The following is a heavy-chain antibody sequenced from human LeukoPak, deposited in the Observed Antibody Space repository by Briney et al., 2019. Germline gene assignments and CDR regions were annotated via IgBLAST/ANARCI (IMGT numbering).Heavy chain of an antibody. D-gene: IGHD6-19*01. CDR1: GFTFSSYA. CDR2: ISGSGGST. Sequence: GSLRLSCAASGFTFSSYAMSWVRQAPGKGLEWVSAISGSGGSTYYADSVKGRFTISRDNSKNTLYLQMNSLRAEDTAVYYCATTGGSGWYGPNRYFDLWGRGTLVTVSS. CDR3: ATTGGSGWYGPNRYFDL. J-gene: IGHJ2*01. V-gene: IGHV3-23*01.